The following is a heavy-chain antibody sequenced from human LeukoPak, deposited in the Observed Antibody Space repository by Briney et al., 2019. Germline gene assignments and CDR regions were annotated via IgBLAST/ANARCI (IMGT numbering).Heavy chain of an antibody. Sequence: GGSLRLSCAASGFTFSRFSMNWVRQAPGKGLEWVSSISSSSSYIYYADSVKGRFTISRDNAKNSLYLQMNCLRAEDTAVYYCARYLPYGDYEFDYWGQGTLVTVSS. CDR3: ARYLPYGDYEFDY. CDR2: ISSSSSYI. J-gene: IGHJ4*02. CDR1: GFTFSRFS. D-gene: IGHD4-17*01. V-gene: IGHV3-21*01.